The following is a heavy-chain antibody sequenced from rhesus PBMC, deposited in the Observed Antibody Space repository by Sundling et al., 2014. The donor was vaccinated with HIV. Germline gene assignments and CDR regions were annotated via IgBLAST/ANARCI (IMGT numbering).Heavy chain of an antibody. J-gene: IGHJ4*01. CDR1: GGSISGDYY. Sequence: QVQLQESGPGLVKPSETLSLTCAVSGGSISGDYYWSWIRQPPGKGLEWIGGIYSNSESTNYNPSLKSRVTISKDTSRNQISLRLTSVTAADTAFYFCARHRATGSDYWGQGVLVTVSS. CDR2: IYSNSEST. V-gene: IGHV4S13*01. CDR3: ARHRATGSDY.